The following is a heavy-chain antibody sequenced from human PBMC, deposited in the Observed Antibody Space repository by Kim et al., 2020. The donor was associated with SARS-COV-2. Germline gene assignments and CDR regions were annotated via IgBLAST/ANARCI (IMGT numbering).Heavy chain of an antibody. J-gene: IGHJ6*02. D-gene: IGHD3-22*01. V-gene: IGHV3-21*01. Sequence: GGSLRLSCAASGFTFSSYSMNWVRQAPGKGLEWVSSISSSSSYIYYADSVKGRFTISRDNAKNSLYLQMNSLRAEDTAVYYCARVNPRYYYYGMDVWGQGTTVTVSS. CDR1: GFTFSSYS. CDR3: ARVNPRYYYYGMDV. CDR2: ISSSSSYI.